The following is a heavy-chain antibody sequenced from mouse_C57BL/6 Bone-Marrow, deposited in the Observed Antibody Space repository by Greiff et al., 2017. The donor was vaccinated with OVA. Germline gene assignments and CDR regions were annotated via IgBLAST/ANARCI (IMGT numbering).Heavy chain of an antibody. CDR1: GYTFTSYW. CDR3: ARSRVYYSSSYVFDY. J-gene: IGHJ2*01. V-gene: IGHV1-69*01. Sequence: QVQLQQPGAELVMPGASVKLSCKASGYTFTSYWMNWVKQRPGQGLEWIGEIDPSDSYTNYNQKFKGKATLTVDKSSSTAYMQLSSLTSADSAVYYGARSRVYYSSSYVFDYWGQGTPLTVSS. CDR2: IDPSDSYT. D-gene: IGHD1-1*01.